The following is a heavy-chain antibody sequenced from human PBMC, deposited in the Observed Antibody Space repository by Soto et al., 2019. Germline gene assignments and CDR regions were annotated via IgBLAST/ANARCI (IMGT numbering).Heavy chain of an antibody. Sequence: ASVKVSCKASGYTFTGYYMHWVRQAPGQGLEWMGWINPNSGGTNYAQKFQGWVTMTRDTSSSTAYMELSRLRSDDTAVYYCAKPVRTGETLHDAFDIWGQGTMVTVSS. V-gene: IGHV1-2*04. CDR2: INPNSGGT. CDR1: GYTFTGYY. CDR3: AKPVRTGETLHDAFDI. J-gene: IGHJ3*02. D-gene: IGHD7-27*01.